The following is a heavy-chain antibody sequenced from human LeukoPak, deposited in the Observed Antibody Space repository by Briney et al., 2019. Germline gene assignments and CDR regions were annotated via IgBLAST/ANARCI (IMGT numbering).Heavy chain of an antibody. CDR1: GYTFTGYY. V-gene: IGHV1-2*04. D-gene: IGHD4-11*01. CDR3: ARDVYYSHNWLDP. CDR2: INPNSGGT. J-gene: IGHJ5*02. Sequence: GASVKVSCKASGYTFTGYYMHWVRQAPGQGLEWMGWINPNSGGTNYAQKFQGWVTMTRDTSISTAYMELSRLRSDDTAVYYCARDVYYSHNWLDPWGQGTLVTVSS.